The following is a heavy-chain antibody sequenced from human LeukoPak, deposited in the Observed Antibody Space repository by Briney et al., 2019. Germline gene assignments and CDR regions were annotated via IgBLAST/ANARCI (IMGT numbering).Heavy chain of an antibody. D-gene: IGHD3-10*01. Sequence: SETLSLTCTVSGYSISSGYYWGWIRQPPGKGLEWIGSIYHSGSTNYNPSLKSRVTISVDKSKNQFSLKLSSVTAADTAVYYCARDGRYYGSGSYRDYWGQGTLVTVSS. CDR2: IYHSGST. CDR3: ARDGRYYGSGSYRDY. CDR1: GYSISSGYY. J-gene: IGHJ4*02. V-gene: IGHV4-38-2*02.